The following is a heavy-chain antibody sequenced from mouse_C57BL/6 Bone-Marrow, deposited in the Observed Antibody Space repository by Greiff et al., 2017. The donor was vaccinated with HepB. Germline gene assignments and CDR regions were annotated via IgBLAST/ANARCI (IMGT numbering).Heavy chain of an antibody. CDR1: GYTFTSYW. CDR2: IDPSDSET. V-gene: IGHV1-52*01. CDR3: AGGSSPWDFDV. J-gene: IGHJ1*03. D-gene: IGHD1-1*01. Sequence: QVQLQQSGAELVRPGSSVKLSCKASGYTFTSYWMHWVKQRPIQGLEWIGNIDPSDSETHYNQKFKDKATLTVDKSSSTAYMQLSSLTSEDSAVYYCAGGSSPWDFDVWGTGTTVTVSS.